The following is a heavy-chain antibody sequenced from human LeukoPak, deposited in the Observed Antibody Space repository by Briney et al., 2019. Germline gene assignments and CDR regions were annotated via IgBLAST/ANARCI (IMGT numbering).Heavy chain of an antibody. CDR1: GFTFSSYA. CDR2: ISYDGSNK. V-gene: IGHV3-30-3*01. D-gene: IGHD5-18*01. J-gene: IGHJ4*02. CDR3: AREEDTTMVIGY. Sequence: GGSLRLSCAGSGFTFSSYAMHWVRQAPGKGLEWVAVISYDGSNKYYADSVRGRFTISRDNSKNTLYLQMNSLRAEDTAMYYCAREEDTTMVIGYWGQGTLVTVSS.